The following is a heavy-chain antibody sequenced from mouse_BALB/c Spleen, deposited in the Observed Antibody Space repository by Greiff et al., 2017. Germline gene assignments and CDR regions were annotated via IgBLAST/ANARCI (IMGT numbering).Heavy chain of an antibody. CDR1: GFTFSSYG. D-gene: IGHD1-1*01. CDR3: ARDYYGSSLYFDY. V-gene: IGHV5-6-3*01. J-gene: IGHJ2*01. Sequence: EVMLVESGGGLVQPGGSLKLSCAASGFTFSSYGMSWVRQTPDKRLELVATISSNGGSTYYPDSVKGRFTISRDNAKNTLYLQMSSLKSEDTAMYYCARDYYGSSLYFDYWGQGTTLTVSS. CDR2: ISSNGGST.